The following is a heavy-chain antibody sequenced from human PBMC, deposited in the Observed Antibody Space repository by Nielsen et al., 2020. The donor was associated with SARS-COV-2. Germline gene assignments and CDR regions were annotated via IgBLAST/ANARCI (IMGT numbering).Heavy chain of an antibody. D-gene: IGHD4-17*01. J-gene: IGHJ6*02. CDR3: AKVHPNYGDHYYYGMDV. Sequence: SLKISCAASGFTFDDYAMHWVRQAPGKGLEWVSGISWNSGSIGYADSVKGRFTISRDNAKNSLYLQMNGLRAEDTALYYCAKVHPNYGDHYYYGMDVWGQGTTVTVSS. CDR2: ISWNSGSI. CDR1: GFTFDDYA. V-gene: IGHV3-9*01.